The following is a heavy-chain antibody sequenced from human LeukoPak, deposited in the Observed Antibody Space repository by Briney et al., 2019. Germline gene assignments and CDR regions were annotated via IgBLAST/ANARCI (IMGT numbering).Heavy chain of an antibody. CDR2: IRHDENDENNK. CDR3: AKNTGRRYCSGGSCNVNTAEYYSYYYYMDV. V-gene: IGHV3-30*02. J-gene: IGHJ6*03. D-gene: IGHD2-15*01. CDR1: GFIFSSCG. Sequence: GGSLRLSCAASGFIFSSCGMHWVRQAPGKGLEWVAFIRHDENDENNKYYADSVKGRFTISRDNSKNTLYLQMKSLRVEDTAIYYCAKNTGRRYCSGGSCNVNTAEYYSYYYYMDVWGKGSTVTVSS.